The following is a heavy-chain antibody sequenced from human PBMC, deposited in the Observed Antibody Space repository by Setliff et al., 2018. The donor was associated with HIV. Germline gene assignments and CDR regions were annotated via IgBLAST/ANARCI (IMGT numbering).Heavy chain of an antibody. CDR1: AVSIGGYY. V-gene: IGHV4-59*01. Sequence: PSETLSLTCTVSAVSIGGYYWSWIRQPPGKGLEWIGSIYFTGSSDNNPSLKSRVTLSVDTSKHQFSLKLSSVTAADTAVYYCARVQMAYAAFDVWGQGTMVTVSS. D-gene: IGHD4-17*01. CDR3: ARVQMAYAAFDV. CDR2: IYFTGSS. J-gene: IGHJ3*01.